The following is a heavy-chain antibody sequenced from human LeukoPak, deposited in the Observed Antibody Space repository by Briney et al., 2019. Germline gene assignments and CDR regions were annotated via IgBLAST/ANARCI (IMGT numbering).Heavy chain of an antibody. V-gene: IGHV3-33*01. CDR1: GFTFSSYG. CDR2: IWYDGSNK. D-gene: IGHD2/OR15-2a*01. CDR3: ATLSVPHYYYYYYGMDV. J-gene: IGHJ6*02. Sequence: GGSLRLSCAASGFTFSSYGMHWVRQAPGKGLEWVAVIWYDGSNKYYADSVKGRFTISRDNSKNTLYLQMNSLRAEDTAVYYCATLSVPHYYYYYYGMDVWGQGTTVTVSS.